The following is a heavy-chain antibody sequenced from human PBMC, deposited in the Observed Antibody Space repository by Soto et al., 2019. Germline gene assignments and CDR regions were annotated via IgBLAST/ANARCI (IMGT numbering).Heavy chain of an antibody. CDR2: MNPNSGST. Sequence: AASVKVSCKASGYTFTRFDINWVRQATGQGLEWMGWMNPNSGSTGSAQKFQGRVAMTRDTSISTAYMELSSLRSDDTAVYYCARGRGYSDGIDYWGQGTLVTVSS. CDR1: GYTFTRFD. D-gene: IGHD2-15*01. J-gene: IGHJ4*02. CDR3: ARGRGYSDGIDY. V-gene: IGHV1-8*01.